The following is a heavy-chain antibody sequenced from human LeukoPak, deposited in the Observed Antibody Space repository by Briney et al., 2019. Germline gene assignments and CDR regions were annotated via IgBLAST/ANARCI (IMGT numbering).Heavy chain of an antibody. D-gene: IGHD2-2*02. CDR2: IRYDGSNK. V-gene: IGHV3-30*02. J-gene: IGHJ4*02. CDR1: GFTFSSYG. Sequence: PGGSLRLSCAASGFTFSSYGMHWVRQAPGKGLEWVAFIRYDGSNKYYADSAKGRFTISRDNSKNTLYLQMNSLRAEDTAVYYCAKEGRYCSSTSCYTFDYWGQGTLVTVSS. CDR3: AKEGRYCSSTSCYTFDY.